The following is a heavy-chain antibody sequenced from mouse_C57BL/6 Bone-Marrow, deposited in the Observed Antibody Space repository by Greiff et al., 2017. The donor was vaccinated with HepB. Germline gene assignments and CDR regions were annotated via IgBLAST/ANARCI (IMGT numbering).Heavy chain of an antibody. CDR1: GYTFTDYY. CDR2: INPYNGGT. CDR3: ARGDSSGWFAY. D-gene: IGHD3-2*02. V-gene: IGHV1-19*01. J-gene: IGHJ3*01. Sequence: EVQLQQSGPVLVKPGASVKMSCKASGYTFTDYYMNWVEQSHGKSLEWIGVINPYNGGTSYNQKFKGKATLTVDKSSSTAYMELNSLTSEDSAVYYCARGDSSGWFAYWGQGTLVTVSA.